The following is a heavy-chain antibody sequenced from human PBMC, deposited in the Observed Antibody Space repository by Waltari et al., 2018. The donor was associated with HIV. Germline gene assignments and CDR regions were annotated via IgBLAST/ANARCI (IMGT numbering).Heavy chain of an antibody. J-gene: IGHJ4*02. D-gene: IGHD1-26*01. CDR2: IYYSGST. CDR1: GGSISSYY. V-gene: IGHV4-59*01. Sequence: QVQLQESGPGLVKPSETLSLTCTVSGGSISSYYWSWIRQPPGKGLGWIGYIYYSGSTNYNPSPKSRPPRYLDTSKNQFSLKLSSVTAADTAVYYCARDRGDVGATFYYWGQGTLVTLSS. CDR3: ARDRGDVGATFYY.